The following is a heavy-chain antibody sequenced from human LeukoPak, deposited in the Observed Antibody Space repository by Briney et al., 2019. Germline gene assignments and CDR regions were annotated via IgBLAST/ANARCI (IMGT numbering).Heavy chain of an antibody. CDR2: MNPNSGNT. CDR1: GYTFTSYD. D-gene: IGHD3-22*01. Sequence: ASVKVSCKASGYTFTSYDINWVRQATGQGREWMGWMNPNSGNTGYAQKFQGRVTMTRNTSISTAYMELSSLRSEDTAVYYCARGNYYDSSGYYYELAPXYWGQGTLVTVSS. CDR3: ARGNYYDSSGYYYELAPXY. J-gene: IGHJ4*02. V-gene: IGHV1-8*01.